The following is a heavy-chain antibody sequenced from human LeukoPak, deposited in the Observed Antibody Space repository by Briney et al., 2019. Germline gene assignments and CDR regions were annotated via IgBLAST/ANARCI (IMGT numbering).Heavy chain of an antibody. CDR2: INHSGST. CDR3: VGTVVVPAANNYYYYGMDV. Sequence: PSETLSLTCAVYGGSFSGYYWSWIRQPPGKGLEWIGEINHSGSTNYNPSLKSRVTISVDTSKNQFSLKLSSVTAADTAVYYCVGTVVVPAANNYYYYGMDVWGQGTTVTVSS. V-gene: IGHV4-34*01. CDR1: GGSFSGYY. J-gene: IGHJ6*02. D-gene: IGHD2-2*03.